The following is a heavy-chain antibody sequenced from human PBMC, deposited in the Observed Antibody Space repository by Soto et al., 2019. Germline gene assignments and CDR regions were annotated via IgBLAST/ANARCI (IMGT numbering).Heavy chain of an antibody. V-gene: IGHV3-48*01. Sequence: EVQLVESGGGLVQPGGSLRLSCAASGFTFSTYSMNWVRQAPGKGLEWISYISSSSSTIYYAASVQGPFTISRANAKNSPYPQMNSLRGQGTAVYYCSRGKCAGAGVWGQGTLVTVSS. CDR1: GFTFSTYS. CDR2: ISSSSSTI. CDR3: SRGKCAGAGV. J-gene: IGHJ4*02.